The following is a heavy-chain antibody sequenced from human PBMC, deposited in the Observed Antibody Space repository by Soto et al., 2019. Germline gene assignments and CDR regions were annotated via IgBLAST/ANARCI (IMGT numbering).Heavy chain of an antibody. Sequence: EVQLVESGGDLVQPGGSLRLSCAASGFSFSTFWMHWVRQAPGKGLVWVSRINPEETTTTYADSVRGRFTISRDNAKNTLYWQMNSLRADDTAVYYCARGGLEPVDYWGQGTLVTVFS. V-gene: IGHV3-74*01. J-gene: IGHJ4*02. D-gene: IGHD2-2*01. CDR3: ARGGLEPVDY. CDR1: GFSFSTFW. CDR2: INPEETTT.